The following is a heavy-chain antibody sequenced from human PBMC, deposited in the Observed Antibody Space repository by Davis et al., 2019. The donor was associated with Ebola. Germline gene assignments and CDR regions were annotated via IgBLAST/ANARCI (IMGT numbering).Heavy chain of an antibody. CDR2: ISSSSSYI. Sequence: GESLKISCAASGFTFSSYSMNWVRQAPGKGLEWVSSISSSSSYIYYADSVKGRFTISRDNAKNSLYLQMNSLRAEDTAVYYCARGQYCSSTSCYIGYWGQGTLVTVSS. CDR1: GFTFSSYS. CDR3: ARGQYCSSTSCYIGY. J-gene: IGHJ4*02. V-gene: IGHV3-21*01. D-gene: IGHD2-2*02.